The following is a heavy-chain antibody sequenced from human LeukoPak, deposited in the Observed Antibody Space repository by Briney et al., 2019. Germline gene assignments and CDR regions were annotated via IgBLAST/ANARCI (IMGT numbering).Heavy chain of an antibody. CDR1: GFTFSSYA. J-gene: IGHJ3*01. CDR2: ISSSGGST. D-gene: IGHD3-16*01. Sequence: GGSLRLSCAASGFTFSSYAMSWVRQAPGKGLEWVSVISSSGGSTYYADSVKGRFTISRDTAKNSLYLQMNSLRDEDAALYYCARDKYGGLWGQGTMVTVSS. CDR3: ARDKYGGL. V-gene: IGHV3-23*01.